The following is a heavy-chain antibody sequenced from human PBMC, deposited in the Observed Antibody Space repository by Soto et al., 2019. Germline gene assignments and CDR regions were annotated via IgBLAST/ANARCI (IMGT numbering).Heavy chain of an antibody. CDR2: LSYTGDT. V-gene: IGHV4-59*11. CDR1: GVSISSHY. D-gene: IGHD6-13*01. Sequence: QVELQESAPGLVKPSATLSLICTVSGVSISSHYWSWLRQPPGKGLEWIGYLSYTGDTSYNPSLKSRVSTSIDKSKNQFSLQLTSVTAADTAVYYCARGGASSRPFDYWGQGALVTVSS. J-gene: IGHJ4*02. CDR3: ARGGASSRPFDY.